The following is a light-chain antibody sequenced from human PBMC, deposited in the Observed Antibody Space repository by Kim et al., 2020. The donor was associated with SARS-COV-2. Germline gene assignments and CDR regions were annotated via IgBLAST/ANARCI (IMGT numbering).Light chain of an antibody. J-gene: IGLJ3*02. CDR2: DNN. Sequence: QSVLTQPPSVSAAPGQKVTISCSGSSSNIGNDYVSWYQQLPGTAPRLLIYDNNKRPSGIPDRFSGSKSGTSATLCITGLQTGDEADYYCGSWDSSLREVFGGGTQLTVL. CDR3: GSWDSSLREV. CDR1: SSNIGNDY. V-gene: IGLV1-51*01.